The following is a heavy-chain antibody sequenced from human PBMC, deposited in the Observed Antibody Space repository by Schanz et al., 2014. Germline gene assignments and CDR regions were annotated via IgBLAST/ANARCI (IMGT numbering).Heavy chain of an antibody. J-gene: IGHJ4*02. Sequence: AQVVESGGGLVQPGGSLRLSCAASGFTFSDHYMDWVRQAPGKGLEWVGRITNKPNNYNTEYAASVKGRFTISRDDSRNSLYLQMSSLKTEDTAVYYCVRLDVHDYWGQGALVTVSA. CDR2: ITNKPNNYNT. CDR1: GFTFSDHY. D-gene: IGHD3-16*01. CDR3: VRLDVHDY. V-gene: IGHV3-72*01.